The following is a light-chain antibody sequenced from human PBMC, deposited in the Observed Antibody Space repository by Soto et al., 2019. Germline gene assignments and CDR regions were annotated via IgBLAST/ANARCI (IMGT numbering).Light chain of an antibody. CDR2: AAS. V-gene: IGKV1-39*01. Sequence: DLQMPQSPSSLSASVGDRVTITCRASQSISSYLNWYQQKPGKAPKLRIYAASSLQSGVPSRFSGSGSGTDFTLTISSLQPEDFATYYCQQSYSTAWTFGQGTKVEIK. CDR3: QQSYSTAWT. CDR1: QSISSY. J-gene: IGKJ1*01.